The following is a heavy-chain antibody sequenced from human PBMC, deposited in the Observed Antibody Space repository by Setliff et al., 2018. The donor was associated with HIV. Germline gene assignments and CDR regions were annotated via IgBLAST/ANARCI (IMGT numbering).Heavy chain of an antibody. CDR2: IYYNGNT. CDR3: ARAKEGYGGWYYFDY. J-gene: IGHJ4*02. Sequence: SETLSLTCTVSGGSIRSSSYYWGWIRQPPGKGLEWIGSIYYNGNTYYNPSLKSRVTISVDTSKNQFSLKLSSVTAAGTAVYYCARAKEGYGGWYYFDYWAQGTLVTVSS. CDR1: GGSIRSSSYY. D-gene: IGHD6-19*01. V-gene: IGHV4-39*07.